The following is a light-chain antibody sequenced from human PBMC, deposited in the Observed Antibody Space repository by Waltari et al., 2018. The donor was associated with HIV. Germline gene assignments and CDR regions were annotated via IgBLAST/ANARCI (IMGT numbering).Light chain of an antibody. J-gene: IGLJ2*01. CDR3: QAWGSTTSGV. CDR1: ALGDKY. V-gene: IGLV3-1*01. Sequence: SYVLTQPPSVAVSPGQTASTRRSRYALGDKYTRWYQQKPGQSPLLVIYQDDKRPPGIPARFSASSSGHTATLTISGTLPMDEADYYCQAWGSTTSGVFGRGTKLTVL. CDR2: QDD.